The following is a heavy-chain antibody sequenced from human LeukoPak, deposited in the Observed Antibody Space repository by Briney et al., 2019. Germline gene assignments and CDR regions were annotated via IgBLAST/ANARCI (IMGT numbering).Heavy chain of an antibody. V-gene: IGHV1-46*01. Sequence: GASVKVSCKASGYTFTSYYMHWVRQAPGQGLEWMGIINPSGGSTSYAQKFQGRATMTRDMSTSTVYMELSSLRSEDTAVYYCARGPAAAPGRYNWFDPWGQGTLVTVSS. CDR1: GYTFTSYY. J-gene: IGHJ5*02. CDR3: ARGPAAAPGRYNWFDP. D-gene: IGHD2-2*01. CDR2: INPSGGST.